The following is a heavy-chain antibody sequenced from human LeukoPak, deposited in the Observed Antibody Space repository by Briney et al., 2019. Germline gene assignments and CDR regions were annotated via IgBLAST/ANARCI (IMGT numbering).Heavy chain of an antibody. CDR3: AKDLTYYFYMDV. V-gene: IGHV3-21*01. Sequence: PGGSLRLSCAASGFTFSSYSMNWVRQAPGKGLEWVSSISSSSSYIYYADSVKGRFTISRDISKNTLYLQMNSLRAEDTAVYYCAKDLTYYFYMDVWGKGTTVTISS. CDR2: ISSSSSYI. D-gene: IGHD3-10*01. CDR1: GFTFSSYS. J-gene: IGHJ6*03.